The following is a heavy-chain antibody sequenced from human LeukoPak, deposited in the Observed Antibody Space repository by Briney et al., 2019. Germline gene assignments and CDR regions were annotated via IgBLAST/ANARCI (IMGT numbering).Heavy chain of an antibody. CDR3: AKSPVFAPVYSHFFDY. CDR2: ISGSGGST. V-gene: IGHV3-23*01. Sequence: GGSLRLSCAASGFTFSSYAMSWVRQAPGKGLEWVSAISGSGGSTYYADSVKGRFTISRDNSKNTLYLQMNSLRAEDTAVYYCAKSPVFAPVYSHFFDYWGQGTLVTVSS. CDR1: GFTFSSYA. D-gene: IGHD1-14*01. J-gene: IGHJ4*02.